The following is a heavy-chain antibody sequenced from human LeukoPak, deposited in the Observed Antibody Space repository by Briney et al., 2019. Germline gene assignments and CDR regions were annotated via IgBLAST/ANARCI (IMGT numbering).Heavy chain of an antibody. V-gene: IGHV4-34*01. J-gene: IGHJ4*02. D-gene: IGHD3-22*01. CDR2: INHSGST. CDR3: ARGRVWYGSSDPLLPFDY. Sequence: SETLSLTCAVYGGSFSGYYWSWIRQPPGKGLEWIGEINHSGSTNYNPSLKSRVTISVDTSKNQFSLKLSSVTAADTAVYYCARGRVWYGSSDPLLPFDYWGQGTLVTVSS. CDR1: GGSFSGYY.